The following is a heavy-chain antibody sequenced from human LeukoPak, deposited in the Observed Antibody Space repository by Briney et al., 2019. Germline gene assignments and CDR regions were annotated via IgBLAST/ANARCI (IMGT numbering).Heavy chain of an antibody. D-gene: IGHD6-13*01. CDR2: IYYSGST. J-gene: IGHJ4*02. Sequence: SQTLSLTCTVSGGSIGSGDYYWSWIRQPPGKGLEWIEYIYYSGSTYYNPSLKSRVTISVDTSKNQFSLKLSSVTAADTAVYYCARVKYSSSWYFGGGEPHFDYWGQGTLVTVSS. CDR1: GGSIGSGDYY. V-gene: IGHV4-30-4*01. CDR3: ARVKYSSSWYFGGGEPHFDY.